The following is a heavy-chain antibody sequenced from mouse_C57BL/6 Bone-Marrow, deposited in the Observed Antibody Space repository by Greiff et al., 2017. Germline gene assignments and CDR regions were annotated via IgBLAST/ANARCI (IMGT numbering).Heavy chain of an antibody. CDR2: IYPGDGDT. J-gene: IGHJ2*01. Sequence: VQVVESGPELVKPGASVKISCKASGYAFSSSWMNWVKQRPGKGLEWIGRIYPGDGDTNYNGKFKGKATLTADKSSSTAYMQLSSLTSEDSAVYFCARDDYYSFDYWGQGTTLTVSS. V-gene: IGHV1-82*01. CDR1: GYAFSSSW. CDR3: ARDDYYSFDY. D-gene: IGHD2-3*01.